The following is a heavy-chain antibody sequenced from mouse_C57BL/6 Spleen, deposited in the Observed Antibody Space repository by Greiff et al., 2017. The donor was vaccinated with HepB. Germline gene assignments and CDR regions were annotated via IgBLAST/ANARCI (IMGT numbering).Heavy chain of an antibody. V-gene: IGHV1-22*01. CDR1: GYTFTDYN. CDR2: INPNNGGT. Sequence: EVKLVESGPELVKPGASVKMSCKASGYTFTDYNMHWVKQSHGKSLEWIGYINPNNGGTSYNQKFKGKATLTVNKSSSTAYMELRSLTSEDSAVYYCASSNWDEDYWGQGTTLTVSS. D-gene: IGHD4-1*02. CDR3: ASSNWDEDY. J-gene: IGHJ2*01.